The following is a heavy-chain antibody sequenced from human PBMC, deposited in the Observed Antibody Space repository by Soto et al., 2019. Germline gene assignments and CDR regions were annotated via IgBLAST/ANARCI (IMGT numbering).Heavy chain of an antibody. Sequence: SVKVSCKASGGTFSSYTISWVRQAPGQGLEWMGGIIPIFGTANYAQKFQGRVTITADESTSTVYMELSSLRSEDTAVYYCAREGLVLVPTTVNSDYYYYAMDVWGQGTTVTVSS. CDR1: GGTFSSYT. CDR3: AREGLVLVPTTVNSDYYYYAMDV. J-gene: IGHJ6*02. D-gene: IGHD2-2*01. V-gene: IGHV1-69*13. CDR2: IIPIFGTA.